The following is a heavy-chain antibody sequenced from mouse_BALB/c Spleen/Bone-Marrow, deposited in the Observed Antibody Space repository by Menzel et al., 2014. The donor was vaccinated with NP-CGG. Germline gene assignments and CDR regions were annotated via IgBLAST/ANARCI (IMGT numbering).Heavy chain of an antibody. CDR1: GYSITSDYA. V-gene: IGHV3-2*02. Sequence: VQLKESGPGLVKPSQSLSLTCTVTGYSITSDYAWNWIRQFPGNQLEWMGYISYSGSTSYNPSLKSRISITRDTSKNQFFLQLNSVTTEDTATYYCARYYYVSSPYWYFDVWGAGTTVTVSS. CDR2: ISYSGST. J-gene: IGHJ1*01. D-gene: IGHD1-1*01. CDR3: ARYYYVSSPYWYFDV.